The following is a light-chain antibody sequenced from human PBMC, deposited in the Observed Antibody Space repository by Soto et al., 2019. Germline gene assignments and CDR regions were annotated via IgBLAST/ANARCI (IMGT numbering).Light chain of an antibody. CDR2: SNN. J-gene: IGLJ3*02. CDR1: SPNIGSNI. V-gene: IGLV1-44*01. CDR3: AAWDVSLNGWV. Sequence: QAVVTQPPSASGTPGQRVTISCSGSSPNIGSNIVNWYQQFPGTAPKLLIYSNNQRPSGVPDRFSGSKSGTSASLAISGLQSEDEADYYCAAWDVSLNGWVFGGGTKLTVL.